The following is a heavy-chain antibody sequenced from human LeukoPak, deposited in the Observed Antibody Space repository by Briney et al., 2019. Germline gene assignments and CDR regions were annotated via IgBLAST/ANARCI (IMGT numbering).Heavy chain of an antibody. CDR1: GFTFSNYG. V-gene: IGHV3-33*08. CDR3: ARDPAREYYDSTGYFDS. CDR2: IWYSGTEA. D-gene: IGHD3-22*01. Sequence: PGRSLRLSCAASGFTFSNYGMHWVRQAPGKGLEWVAFIWYSGTEAYYADSVKGRFTISRDNSKNTLYLQMNSLRGEDTALYYCARDPAREYYDSTGYFDSWGQGTLVTVSS. J-gene: IGHJ4*02.